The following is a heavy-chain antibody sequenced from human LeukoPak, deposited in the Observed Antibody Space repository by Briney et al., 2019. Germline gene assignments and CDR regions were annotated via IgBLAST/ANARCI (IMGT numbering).Heavy chain of an antibody. J-gene: IGHJ5*02. V-gene: IGHV4-59*08. D-gene: IGHD3-16*01. CDR2: IYYSGST. Sequence: SETLSLTCTVSGGSISSYYWSWIRQPPGQGLEWIGYIYYSGSTNYNPSLKSRVTISVDTSKNQFSLKLSSVTAADTAVYYCARDYGLRFDPWGQGTLVTVSS. CDR3: ARDYGLRFDP. CDR1: GGSISSYY.